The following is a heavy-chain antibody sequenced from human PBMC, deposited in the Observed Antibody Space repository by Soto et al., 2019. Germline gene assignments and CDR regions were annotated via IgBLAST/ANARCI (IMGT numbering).Heavy chain of an antibody. CDR2: ISAYNGNT. Sequence: ASVKVSCKASGYTFTSYGISWVRQAPGQGLEWMGWISAYNGNTNYAQKLQGRVTMTTDTSTSTAYMELRSLRSDDTAVYYCARAIVVVVAAKLYYYGMDVWGQGTKVTVSS. CDR3: ARAIVVVVAAKLYYYGMDV. J-gene: IGHJ6*02. CDR1: GYTFTSYG. D-gene: IGHD2-15*01. V-gene: IGHV1-18*01.